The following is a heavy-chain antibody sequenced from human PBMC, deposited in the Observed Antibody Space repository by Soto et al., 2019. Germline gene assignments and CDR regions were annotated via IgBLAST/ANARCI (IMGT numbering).Heavy chain of an antibody. CDR3: ARMRRAVVTPDAFDI. CDR2: IYPGDSDT. V-gene: IGHV5-51*01. J-gene: IGHJ3*02. D-gene: IGHD2-21*02. Sequence: PGESLKISCKGSGYSFTSYWIGWVRQMPGKGLEWMGIIYPGDSDTRYIPSFQGQVTISADKSISTAYLQWSSLKASDTAMYYCARMRRAVVTPDAFDIWGQGTMVTVSS. CDR1: GYSFTSYW.